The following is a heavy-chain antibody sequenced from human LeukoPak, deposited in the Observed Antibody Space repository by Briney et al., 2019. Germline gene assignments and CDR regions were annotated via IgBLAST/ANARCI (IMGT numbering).Heavy chain of an antibody. J-gene: IGHJ5*02. CDR3: ARHGFSASGTTGWLDP. V-gene: IGHV4-4*09. Sequence: PSETLSLTCTVSGASISSYYWSWIRQPPGKGLEWIGFIHTNAGSNYNPSLKSRVTTSTDTSKNQFSLSLSSVTDADTAVYFCARHGFSASGTTGWLDPWGHGTLVTVSS. CDR2: IHTNAGS. D-gene: IGHD1-1*01. CDR1: GASISSYY.